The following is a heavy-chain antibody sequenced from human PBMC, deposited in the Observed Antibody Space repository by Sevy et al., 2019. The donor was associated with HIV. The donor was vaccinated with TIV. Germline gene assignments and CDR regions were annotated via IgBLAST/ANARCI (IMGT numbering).Heavy chain of an antibody. CDR2: IIGSGGST. D-gene: IGHD3-10*01. Sequence: GGSLRLSCAASGFTFSSYAMSWVRQAPGKGLEWVSAIIGSGGSTYYADSVKGRFTISRDNSKNTLYLQMNSLRAEDTAVYYCAKTLLWFGELLDYWGQGTLVTVSS. V-gene: IGHV3-23*01. J-gene: IGHJ4*02. CDR1: GFTFSSYA. CDR3: AKTLLWFGELLDY.